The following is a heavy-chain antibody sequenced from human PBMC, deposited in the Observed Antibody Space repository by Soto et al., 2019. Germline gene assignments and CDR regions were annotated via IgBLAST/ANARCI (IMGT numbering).Heavy chain of an antibody. Sequence: SETLSLTCAVYGGSFSGYYWSWIRQPPGKGLEWIGEINHSGSTNYNPSLKSRVTISVDTSKNQFSLKLSSVTAADTVVYYCAREGRYYDSSGYLLPDWYFDLWGRGTLVTVSS. CDR3: AREGRYYDSSGYLLPDWYFDL. CDR1: GGSFSGYY. J-gene: IGHJ2*01. V-gene: IGHV4-34*01. CDR2: INHSGST. D-gene: IGHD3-22*01.